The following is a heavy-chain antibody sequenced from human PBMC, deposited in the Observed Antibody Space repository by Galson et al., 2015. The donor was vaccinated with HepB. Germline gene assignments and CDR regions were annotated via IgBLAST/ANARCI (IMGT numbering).Heavy chain of an antibody. CDR3: ARDGTGTKNYHMDV. D-gene: IGHD1-7*01. V-gene: IGHV3-30*04. J-gene: IGHJ6*03. CDR1: GFTFSDFA. CDR2: ISYDGSNK. Sequence: SLRLSCAASGFTFSDFALHWVRQAPGKGLEGVALISYDGSNKYYADSVKGRFTISRDSSKNTLYLQMNSLRSDDTAVYYCARDGTGTKNYHMDVWGKGTTVTVSS.